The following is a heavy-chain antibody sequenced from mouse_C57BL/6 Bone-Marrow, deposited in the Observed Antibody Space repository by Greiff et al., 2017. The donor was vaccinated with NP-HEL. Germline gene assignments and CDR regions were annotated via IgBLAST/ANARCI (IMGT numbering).Heavy chain of an antibody. V-gene: IGHV1-69*01. CDR2: IDPSDSYT. CDR1: GYTFTSYW. CDR3: ARELLWLRRLYFDY. Sequence: QVQLQQPGAELVMPGASVKLSCKASGYTFTSYWMHWVKQRPGQGLEWIGEIDPSDSYTNYNQKFKGKSTLTVDKSSSTAYMQLSSLTSEDSAVYYCARELLWLRRLYFDYWGQGTPLTVSS. J-gene: IGHJ2*01. D-gene: IGHD2-2*01.